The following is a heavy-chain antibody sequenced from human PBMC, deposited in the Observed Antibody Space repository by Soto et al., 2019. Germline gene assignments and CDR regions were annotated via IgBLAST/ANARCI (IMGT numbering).Heavy chain of an antibody. CDR1: GYTFTSYG. J-gene: IGHJ5*02. CDR2: ISAYNGNT. D-gene: IGHD2-15*01. Sequence: ASVKVSCKASGYTFTSYGISWVRQAPGQGLEWMGWISAYNGNTNYAQKLQGRVTMTTDTSTSTAYMELRSLRSDDTAVYYCARVLPFNRDIVVVVAANTYNWFDPWGQGTLVTVSS. CDR3: ARVLPFNRDIVVVVAANTYNWFDP. V-gene: IGHV1-18*01.